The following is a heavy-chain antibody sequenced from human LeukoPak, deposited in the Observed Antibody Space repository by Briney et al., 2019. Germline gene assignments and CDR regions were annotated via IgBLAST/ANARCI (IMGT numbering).Heavy chain of an antibody. CDR1: GFSVSGNY. J-gene: IGHJ3*02. CDR3: ARIMTTVTSDGFDI. D-gene: IGHD4-17*01. CDR2: IYSGGRT. V-gene: IGHV3-66*01. Sequence: GGSLRLSCAASGFSVSGNYMSWVRRAPGKGLEWVSNIYSGGRTYYADSVKGRFIISRDNSGDTVYLQMNSLGAEDTAVYYCARIMTTVTSDGFDIWGQGTMVTVSS.